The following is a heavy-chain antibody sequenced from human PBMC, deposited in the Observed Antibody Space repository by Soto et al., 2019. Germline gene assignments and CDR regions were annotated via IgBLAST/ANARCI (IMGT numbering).Heavy chain of an antibody. D-gene: IGHD4-4*01. CDR2: ISGSGGST. V-gene: IGHV3-23*01. CDR3: AKDLSYSNPFYFFDY. J-gene: IGHJ4*02. CDR1: GFTFSSYA. Sequence: GGSLRLSCVASGFTFSSYAMSWVRQAPGKGLEWVSGISGSGGSTYYADSVKGRFTISRDNSKNTLYVQMNSLRAEDTAVYYCAKDLSYSNPFYFFDYWGQGTLVTVSS.